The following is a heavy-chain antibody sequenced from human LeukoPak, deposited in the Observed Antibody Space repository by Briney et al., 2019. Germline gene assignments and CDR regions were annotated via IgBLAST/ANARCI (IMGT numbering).Heavy chain of an antibody. CDR2: ISYDGSNK. CDR3: ARCLDSSSYCHWFDP. D-gene: IGHD6-13*01. V-gene: IGHV3-30-3*01. J-gene: IGHJ5*02. Sequence: GGSLRLSCAASGFTFSSYAMHWVRQAPGKGLEWVAVISYDGSNKYYADSVKGRFTISRDNSKNTLYLQMNSLRAEDTAVYYCARCLDSSSYCHWFDPRGQGTLVTVSS. CDR1: GFTFSSYA.